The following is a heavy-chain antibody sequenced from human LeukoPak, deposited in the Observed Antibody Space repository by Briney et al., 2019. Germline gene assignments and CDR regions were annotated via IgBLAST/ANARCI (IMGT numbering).Heavy chain of an antibody. D-gene: IGHD4-11*01. CDR1: GGSLSGSY. V-gene: IGHV4-34*01. CDR2: INQSGNS. J-gene: IGHJ4*02. Sequence: SETLSLTCDVNGGSLSGSYWSWIRQSPEKELEWIGEINQSGNSNYNPSLKSRITILVDTSKNQFSLKLSSVTAADTAVYYCARQKPSTFRQYGRGRPLDSWGQGTLVTVSS. CDR3: ARQKPSTFRQYGRGRPLDS.